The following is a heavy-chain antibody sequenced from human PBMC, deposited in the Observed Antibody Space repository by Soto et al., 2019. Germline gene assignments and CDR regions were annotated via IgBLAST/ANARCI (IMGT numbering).Heavy chain of an antibody. D-gene: IGHD5-12*01. CDR3: ARDTGYDHDAFDI. CDR2: INPTGTMT. J-gene: IGHJ3*02. CDR1: GYTFITSYY. V-gene: IGHV1-46*01. Sequence: ASVKVSCKASGYTFITSYYTHWVRQAPGQGLEWMGIINPTGTMTKYSEKFQGRLTMTRDTSTSTDYMELSTLTSEDTAVYFCARDTGYDHDAFDIWGQGTMVTVSS.